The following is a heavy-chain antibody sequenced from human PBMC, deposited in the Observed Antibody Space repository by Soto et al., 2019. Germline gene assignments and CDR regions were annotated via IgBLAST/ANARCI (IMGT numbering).Heavy chain of an antibody. D-gene: IGHD3-16*01. Sequence: GGSLRLSCAASGFTFSSYGMHWVRQAPGKGLEWVAVISSDGNTKYYADSVKGRFTISRDNAKNSLYLQMNSLRAEDTAVYYCARDLHDYVSFRFDPWGQGTLVTVSS. V-gene: IGHV3-30*03. CDR2: ISSDGNTK. CDR3: ARDLHDYVSFRFDP. J-gene: IGHJ5*02. CDR1: GFTFSSYG.